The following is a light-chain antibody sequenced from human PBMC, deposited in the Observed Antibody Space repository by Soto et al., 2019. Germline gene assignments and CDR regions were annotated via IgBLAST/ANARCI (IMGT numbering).Light chain of an antibody. CDR1: QSVSSY. CDR2: GVS. Sequence: EIVLTHSPATLSLSPGERSTLSCRASQSVSSYLAWYQQKPGQAPSLLIYGVSTRATGVPVRFSGSGSGTEFTLTVNSLQSEDFAVYYCQQYNNWPHTFGQGTKVDIK. J-gene: IGKJ2*01. CDR3: QQYNNWPHT. V-gene: IGKV3-15*01.